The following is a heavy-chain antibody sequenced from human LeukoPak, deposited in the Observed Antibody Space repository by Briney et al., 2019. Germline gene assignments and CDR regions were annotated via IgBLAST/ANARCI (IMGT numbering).Heavy chain of an antibody. D-gene: IGHD6-19*01. Sequence: GGSLRLSCTASGFTVSSNYMGWVRQAPGKGLEWVSVINSGGTIKYADSVKGRFTISRDISKNALYLQMNSLRAEDTAVYYCARLGYSSGWYFFFDYWGQGTLVTVSS. J-gene: IGHJ4*02. V-gene: IGHV3-66*04. CDR3: ARLGYSSGWYFFFDY. CDR1: GFTVSSNY. CDR2: INSGGTI.